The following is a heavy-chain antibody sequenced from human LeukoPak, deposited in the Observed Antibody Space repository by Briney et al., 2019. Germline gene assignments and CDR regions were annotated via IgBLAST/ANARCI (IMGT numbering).Heavy chain of an antibody. CDR2: TYHSGST. Sequence: SETLSLTCAVSGGSISSGGYSWSWIRQPPGTGLEWIGYTYHSGSTYYNPSLKSRVTISVDRSKNQFSLKLSSVTAADTAVYYCARGGYYDYVWGSYRRIIDAFDIWGQGTMVTVSS. CDR3: ARGGYYDYVWGSYRRIIDAFDI. V-gene: IGHV4-30-2*01. J-gene: IGHJ3*02. D-gene: IGHD3-16*02. CDR1: GGSISSGGYS.